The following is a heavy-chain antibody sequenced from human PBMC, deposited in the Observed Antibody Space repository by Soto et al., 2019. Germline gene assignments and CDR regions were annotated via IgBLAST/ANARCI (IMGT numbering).Heavy chain of an antibody. CDR1: GENVSDNSAA. J-gene: IGHJ3*02. V-gene: IGHV6-1*01. Sequence: QAVSITCDISGENVSDNSAALNWIRQSPSRGLEWLGRTYYRSKWYNDYAVSVKSRITINPDTSKNQFSLQLNSVTPEDTAVYYCARAVDAFDIWGQGTMVTVSS. CDR2: TYYRSKWYN. CDR3: ARAVDAFDI.